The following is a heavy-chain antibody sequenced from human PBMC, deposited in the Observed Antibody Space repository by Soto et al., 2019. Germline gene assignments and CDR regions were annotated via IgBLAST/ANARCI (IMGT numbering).Heavy chain of an antibody. Sequence: ASVKVSCKASGYTFTSYAMHWVRQAPGQGLEWMGWISAYNGNTNYAQKLQGRVTMTTDTSTSTAYMELRSLRSDDTAVYYCASGGTYRGYYYYYMDVWGKGTTVTVSS. CDR2: ISAYNGNT. J-gene: IGHJ6*03. CDR1: GYTFTSYA. V-gene: IGHV1-18*01. D-gene: IGHD2-2*01. CDR3: ASGGTYRGYYYYYMDV.